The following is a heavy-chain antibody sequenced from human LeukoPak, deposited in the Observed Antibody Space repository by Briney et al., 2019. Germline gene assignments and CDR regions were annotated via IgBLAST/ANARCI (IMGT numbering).Heavy chain of an antibody. J-gene: IGHJ4*02. V-gene: IGHV5-51*01. D-gene: IGHD3-22*01. CDR2: IYPGDSDT. CDR1: GYSFTSCW. Sequence: GESLKISCKGSGYSFTSCWIGWVRQMPGKGLEWMGIIYPGDSDTRYSPSFQGQVTISADKSISTAYLQWSSLKASDTAMYYCARSYYDSSGYYSHDYWGQGTLVTVSS. CDR3: ARSYYDSSGYYSHDY.